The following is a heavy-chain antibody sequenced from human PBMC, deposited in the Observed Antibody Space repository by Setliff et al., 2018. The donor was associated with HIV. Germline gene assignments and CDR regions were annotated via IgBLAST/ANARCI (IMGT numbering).Heavy chain of an antibody. CDR2: IYYNGIT. Sequence: SETLSLTCTVSGASMTDFYWSWIRQTPGKGLEWIGQIYYNGITNYNPSLKSRVSMSMDTSKTQFSLRLSSVTAAGTAVYYCARIFGGNSAPFDYWGQGILVTVSS. D-gene: IGHD2-21*02. CDR3: ARIFGGNSAPFDY. V-gene: IGHV4-59*01. CDR1: GASMTDFY. J-gene: IGHJ4*02.